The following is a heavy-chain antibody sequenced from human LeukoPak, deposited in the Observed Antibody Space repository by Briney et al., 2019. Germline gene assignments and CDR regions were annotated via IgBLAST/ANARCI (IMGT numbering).Heavy chain of an antibody. V-gene: IGHV1-2*02. CDR3: AREALHIAPTTPNWFDP. CDR1: GYTFTGYY. J-gene: IGHJ5*02. D-gene: IGHD6-13*01. CDR2: INPNSGGT. Sequence: ASVKVSCTASGYTFTGYYMHWVRHAPGQGLEWMGWINPNSGGTNYAQKFQGRVTMTRYTSISTAYMELSRLRSDDTAVYYCAREALHIAPTTPNWFDPGGQGTLVTVSS.